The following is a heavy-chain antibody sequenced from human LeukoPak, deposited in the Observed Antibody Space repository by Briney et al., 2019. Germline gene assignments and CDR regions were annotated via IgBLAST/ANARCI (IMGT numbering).Heavy chain of an antibody. CDR2: ISSSRGYI. CDR1: GFSFSTYG. J-gene: IGHJ5*02. V-gene: IGHV3-21*01. CDR3: ARDRVLEMIPQGWFDP. Sequence: GGSLRLSCAASGFSFSTYGMNWVRRAPGKGLEWVSSISSSRGYIYYADSVKGRFTISRDNTKSSLYLQMNSLGVEDTAVYYCARDRVLEMIPQGWFDPWGQGVLVTVSS. D-gene: IGHD3-22*01.